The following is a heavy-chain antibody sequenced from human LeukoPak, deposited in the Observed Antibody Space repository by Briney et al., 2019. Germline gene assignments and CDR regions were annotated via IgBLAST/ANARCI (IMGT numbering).Heavy chain of an antibody. CDR2: INHSGST. D-gene: IGHD2-2*01. J-gene: IGHJ6*02. CDR1: GGSCSGYY. V-gene: IGHV4-34*01. CDR3: ARVPTKFYYSYSGMDV. Sequence: PSETLSLTCAVYGGSCSGYYWSWIRQPPGKGLEWIGEINHSGSTNYNPSLKSRVTISVDPSKNQFSLKLSSVTAADTAVYYCARVPTKFYYSYSGMDVWGQGTTVTVSS.